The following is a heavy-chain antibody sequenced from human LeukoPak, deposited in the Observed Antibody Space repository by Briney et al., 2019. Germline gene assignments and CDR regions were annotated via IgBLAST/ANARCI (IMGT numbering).Heavy chain of an antibody. CDR1: GGSISSSSYY. Sequence: SETLSLTCTVSGGSISSSSYYWGWIRQPPGTGLEWIGSIYYSGSTYYNPSLKSRVTISVDTSKNQFSLKLGSVTAADTAVYYCARLNYYGSGSYELDPWGQGTLVTVSS. J-gene: IGHJ5*02. CDR2: IYYSGST. CDR3: ARLNYYGSGSYELDP. V-gene: IGHV4-39*01. D-gene: IGHD3-10*01.